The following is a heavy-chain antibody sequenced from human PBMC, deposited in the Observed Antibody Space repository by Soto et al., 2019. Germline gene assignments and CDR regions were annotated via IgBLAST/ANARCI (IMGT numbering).Heavy chain of an antibody. J-gene: IGHJ5*02. V-gene: IGHV3-21*01. CDR1: GFTFSSYS. CDR2: ISSSSSYI. CDR3: ARDLGDSSGPRYFDWFDP. D-gene: IGHD3-22*01. Sequence: PGGSLRLSCAASGFTFSSYSMNWVRQAPGKGLEWVSSISSSSSYIYYADSVKGRFTISRDNAKNSLYLQMNSLRAEDTAVYYCARDLGDSSGPRYFDWFDPWGQGTLVTVSS.